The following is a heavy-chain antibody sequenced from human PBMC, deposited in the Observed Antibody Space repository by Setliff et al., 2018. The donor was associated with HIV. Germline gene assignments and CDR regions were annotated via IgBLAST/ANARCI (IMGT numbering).Heavy chain of an antibody. V-gene: IGHV1-69*13. Sequence: GASVKVSCKPSGYTFTNYDINWVRQAAGQGLEWMGWMNPIFSTSNYAQRFQGRVTITADESTSTAYMELYNLRSEDTAMYYCTRGRGIIGALVYWGQGTLVTIS. CDR3: TRGRGIIGALVY. J-gene: IGHJ4*02. D-gene: IGHD2-21*01. CDR2: MNPIFSTS. CDR1: GYTFTNYD.